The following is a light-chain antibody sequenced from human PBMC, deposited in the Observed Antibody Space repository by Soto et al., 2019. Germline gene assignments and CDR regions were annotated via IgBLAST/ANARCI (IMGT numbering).Light chain of an antibody. CDR3: TSYRTTTAYLDV. CDR2: EVS. CDR1: SSDIGGYNF. V-gene: IGLV2-14*01. Sequence: QSVLTQPASVSGSPGQWNTISCTGTSSDIGGYNFVSWYQHHPGRAPKLMIYEVSNRPSGVSNRFSGSKSGDTASLTISGLQAEDEADYYCTSYRTTTAYLDVFGTGTKRTVL. J-gene: IGLJ1*01.